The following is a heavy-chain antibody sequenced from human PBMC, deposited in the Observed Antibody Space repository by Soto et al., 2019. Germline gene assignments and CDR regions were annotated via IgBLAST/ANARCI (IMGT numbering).Heavy chain of an antibody. J-gene: IGHJ4*02. Sequence: QVQLVESGGGVVLPGRSLRLSCAASGFTFSNYGMHWVRQAPGKGLEWVAILWYDGTNENYAGSVRGRFTISRDNSKNTRDLQRNSLRAEDTAVYYCVRGMEQHQYYFDYWGQGTLVTVSS. CDR1: GFTFSNYG. D-gene: IGHD6-13*01. CDR3: VRGMEQHQYYFDY. CDR2: LWYDGTNE. V-gene: IGHV3-33*01.